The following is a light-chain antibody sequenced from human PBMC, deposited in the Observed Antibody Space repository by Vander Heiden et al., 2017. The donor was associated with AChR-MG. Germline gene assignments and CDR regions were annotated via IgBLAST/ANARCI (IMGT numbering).Light chain of an antibody. Sequence: QSVLTQSLSVSRAPGQRVTISCTGNSSKIGADYNVHWYQHLPGTAPKPLNYDNNNRPWGVPDRFSGSKSGTSASLAITGLQADDEADYYCQSYDITLGGSVVFGGGTKLTVL. J-gene: IGLJ2*01. CDR2: DNN. V-gene: IGLV1-40*01. CDR3: QSYDITLGGSVV. CDR1: SSKIGADYN.